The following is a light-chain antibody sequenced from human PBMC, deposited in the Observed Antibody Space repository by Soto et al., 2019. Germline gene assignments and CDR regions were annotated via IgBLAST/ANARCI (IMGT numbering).Light chain of an antibody. CDR3: QSYDRSLSGYV. J-gene: IGLJ1*01. V-gene: IGLV1-40*01. CDR1: SSNIGAHYD. Sequence: QSVLTQPPSVSGAPGQRVTISCTGSSSNIGAHYDVHWYQHLPGTAPKVLIHGSTNRPSGVPDRFSGSKSGTSASLAITGLQAEDEADYYCQSYDRSLSGYVFGTGTKVTVL. CDR2: GST.